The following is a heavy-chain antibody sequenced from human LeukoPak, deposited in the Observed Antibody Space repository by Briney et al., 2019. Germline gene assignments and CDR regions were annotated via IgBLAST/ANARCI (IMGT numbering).Heavy chain of an antibody. J-gene: IGHJ4*02. CDR2: ISYDGSNK. CDR3: ARDSGYDSSGYYYPIFDY. CDR1: GFTFSSYA. V-gene: IGHV3-30-3*01. Sequence: GGSLRLSCAASGFTFSSYAMHWVRQAPGKGLEWVAVISYDGSNKYYADSVKGRFTISRDNSKNTLYLQMNSLRAEDTAVYYCARDSGYDSSGYYYPIFDYWGQGTLVTVSS. D-gene: IGHD3-22*01.